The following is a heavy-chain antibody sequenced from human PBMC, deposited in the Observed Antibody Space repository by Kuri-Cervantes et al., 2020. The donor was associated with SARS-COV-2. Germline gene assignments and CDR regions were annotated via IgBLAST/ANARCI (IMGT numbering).Heavy chain of an antibody. CDR2: INPNSGGT. D-gene: IGHD3-3*01. CDR1: GGTFSSYA. J-gene: IGHJ6*03. CDR3: ARDGPGHYDFWSGYYNYYYYMDV. V-gene: IGHV1-2*02. Sequence: ASVKVSCKASGGTFSSYAISWVRQAPGQGLEWMGWINPNSGGTNYAQKFQGRVTMTRDTSISTAYMELRSLRSDDTAVYYCARDGPGHYDFWSGYYNYYYYMDVWGKGTTVTGSS.